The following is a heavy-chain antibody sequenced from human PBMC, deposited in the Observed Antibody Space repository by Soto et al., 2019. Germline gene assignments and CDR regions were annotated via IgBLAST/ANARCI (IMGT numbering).Heavy chain of an antibody. J-gene: IGHJ4*02. CDR3: AKDVASLGYCSSTSCYAVDY. V-gene: IGHV3-30*18. Sequence: HPGGSLRLSCAASGFTFSSYGMHWVRQAPGKGLEWVAVISYDGSNKYYADSVKGRFTISRDNSKNTLYLQMNSLRAEDTAVYYCAKDVASLGYCSSTSCYAVDYWGQGTLVTVSS. D-gene: IGHD2-2*01. CDR1: GFTFSSYG. CDR2: ISYDGSNK.